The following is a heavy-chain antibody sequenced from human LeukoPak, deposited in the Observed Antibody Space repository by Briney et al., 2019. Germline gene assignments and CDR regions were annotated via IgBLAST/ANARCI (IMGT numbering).Heavy chain of an antibody. V-gene: IGHV1-69*04. J-gene: IGHJ4*02. Sequence: ASVKVSCKASGGTFSSYAISWVRQAPGEGLEWMGRIIPILGIANYAQKLQGRVTITADKSTSTAYMELSSLRSEDTAVYYCASGIGGVIVKDFDYWGQGTLVTVSS. D-gene: IGHD3-16*02. CDR1: GGTFSSYA. CDR2: IIPILGIA. CDR3: ASGIGGVIVKDFDY.